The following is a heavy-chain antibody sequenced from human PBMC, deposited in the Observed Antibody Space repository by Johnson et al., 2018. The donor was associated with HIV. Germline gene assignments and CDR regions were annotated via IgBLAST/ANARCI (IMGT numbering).Heavy chain of an antibody. J-gene: IGHJ3*02. D-gene: IGHD3-9*01. Sequence: EVQLVESGGTLVKPGGSLSLSCAASGFTFINAWMTWVRQSPGKGLEWVGRIKSKTDGGTTDYAAPVKGRFTISRDDSKNTLYLQSNSLKTEDTAVYYCTTDWPRRDRDWLFHDAFDIWGQGTMVTVAS. CDR3: TTDWPRRDRDWLFHDAFDI. CDR1: GFTFINAW. CDR2: IKSKTDGGTT. V-gene: IGHV3-15*02.